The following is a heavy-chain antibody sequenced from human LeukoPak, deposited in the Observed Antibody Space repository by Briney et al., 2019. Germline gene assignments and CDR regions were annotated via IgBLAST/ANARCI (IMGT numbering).Heavy chain of an antibody. J-gene: IGHJ4*02. CDR1: GYTFTSYG. Sequence: GALVKVSCKASGYTFTSYGISWVRQAPGQGLEWMGWISAYNGNTKYAQKFQGRVTMTTNTSTSTAYMELRSLRSDDTAVFYCARLSSGSYHNDYWGQGTLVTVSS. D-gene: IGHD3-10*01. CDR2: ISAYNGNT. V-gene: IGHV1-18*01. CDR3: ARLSSGSYHNDY.